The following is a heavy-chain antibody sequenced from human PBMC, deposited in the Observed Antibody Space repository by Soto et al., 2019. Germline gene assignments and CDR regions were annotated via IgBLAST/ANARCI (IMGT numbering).Heavy chain of an antibody. CDR1: GGSISSSSFN. V-gene: IGHV4-39*01. D-gene: IGHD3-16*01. CDR2: IYYDGST. CDR3: AGFFGNAFDI. Sequence: SETLSLTCSVSGGSISSSSFNWDWIRQPPGKGLEWIGTIYYDGSTDYNPSLKSRAIISVDTSKNEFSLKLTSVTAADTAVYYCAGFFGNAFDIWGHGTVVTVSS. J-gene: IGHJ3*02.